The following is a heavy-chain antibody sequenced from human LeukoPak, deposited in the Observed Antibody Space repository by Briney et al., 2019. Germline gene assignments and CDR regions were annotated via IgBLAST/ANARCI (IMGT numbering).Heavy chain of an antibody. CDR3: ARHFSYGSPPHY. J-gene: IGHJ4*02. CDR2: INSDGSNT. V-gene: IGHV3-74*01. Sequence: GGSLRLSCAASGXTFSSYWMHWVRQAPGKGLVWVSRINSDGSNTNYADSVKGRFTISRDNAKNTLYLQMNSLRAEDTAVYYCARHFSYGSPPHYWGQGTLVTVSS. CDR1: GXTFSSYW. D-gene: IGHD1-26*01.